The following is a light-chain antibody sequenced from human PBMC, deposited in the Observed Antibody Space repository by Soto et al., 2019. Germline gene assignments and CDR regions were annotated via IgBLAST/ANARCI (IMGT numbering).Light chain of an antibody. CDR3: QSYDSSLSSWV. CDR1: TSNIGAGYD. Sequence: QSAVTQPPSVSGAPGQRVTISCTGSTSNIGAGYDVHWYQQIPGTAPKLLIYRNINRPSGVPDRFSGSRSGTSGSLAITGLQAEDEADYYCQSYDSSLSSWVFGGGTKLTVL. V-gene: IGLV1-40*01. J-gene: IGLJ3*02. CDR2: RNI.